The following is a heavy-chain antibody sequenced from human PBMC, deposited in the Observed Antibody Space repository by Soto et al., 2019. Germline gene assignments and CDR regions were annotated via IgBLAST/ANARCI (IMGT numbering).Heavy chain of an antibody. Sequence: ASVKVSCKASGYTFTDSGIGWVRQAPGQGLEWMGWISTDNGNTNYAQHLQGRVSMTTDTSTSTAYMDLRSLRSEDTAVYYCAREHIRGYWLGFDYWGQGTLVTVSS. CDR3: AREHIRGYWLGFDY. CDR1: GYTFTDSG. CDR2: ISTDNGNT. D-gene: IGHD2-8*02. V-gene: IGHV1-18*01. J-gene: IGHJ4*02.